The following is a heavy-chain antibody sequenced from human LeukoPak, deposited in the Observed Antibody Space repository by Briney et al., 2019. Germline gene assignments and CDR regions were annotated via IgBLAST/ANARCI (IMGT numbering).Heavy chain of an antibody. V-gene: IGHV3-23*01. CDR1: GFSFSSYA. CDR2: ISGRAGST. Sequence: GGSLRLSCAASGFSFSSYAMSWVRQAPGKGLEWVSAISGRAGSTYYADSVKGRFTISRDNSKDTLYLQMNSLRAEDTAVYYCAKDRGSGWPQFDYWGQGALVTVSS. D-gene: IGHD6-19*01. J-gene: IGHJ4*02. CDR3: AKDRGSGWPQFDY.